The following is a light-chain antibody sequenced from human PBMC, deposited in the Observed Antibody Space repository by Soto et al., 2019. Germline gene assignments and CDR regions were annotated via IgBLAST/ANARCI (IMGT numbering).Light chain of an antibody. CDR2: AAS. CDR3: QQSHSAPFT. V-gene: IGKV1-39*01. J-gene: IGKJ3*01. CDR1: QNISDY. Sequence: DIQMTQSPFSLSASLGDRVTITCRASQNISDYLNWYQQKPGKGPKLLIFAASSLQVGVPSRFSGSGSGTDFTLTISSLQPEDFATYFCQQSHSAPFTFGPGTTVDIK.